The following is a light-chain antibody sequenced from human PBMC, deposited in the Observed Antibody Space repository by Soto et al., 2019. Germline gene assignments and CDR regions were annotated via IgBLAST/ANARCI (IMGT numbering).Light chain of an antibody. V-gene: IGKV1-5*03. Sequence: DIQMTQSPSTLSASVGDRVTITCRASQSISSWLAWYQQKPGKAPKLLIYKASTLKSGVPSRFSGSGSGTDFTLTISSLQPEDFATYYCQQSYTTPPWTFGQGTKVDIK. CDR2: KAS. CDR1: QSISSW. J-gene: IGKJ1*01. CDR3: QQSYTTPPWT.